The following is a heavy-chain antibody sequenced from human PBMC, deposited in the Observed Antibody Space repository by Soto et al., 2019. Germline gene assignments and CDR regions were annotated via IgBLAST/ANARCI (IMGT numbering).Heavy chain of an antibody. D-gene: IGHD3-16*02. CDR1: GGTFSDYY. J-gene: IGHJ3*02. CDR2: INHSGSS. V-gene: IGHV4-34*01. CDR3: ARGLYDYVWGSYRLNAFDI. Sequence: SETLSLTCAVYGGTFSDYYWNWIRQPPGKGLEWIGEINHSGSSNYNPSLKSRVTISVDTSKNQFSLKLSSVTAADTAVYYCARGLYDYVWGSYRLNAFDIWGQGTMVTVSS.